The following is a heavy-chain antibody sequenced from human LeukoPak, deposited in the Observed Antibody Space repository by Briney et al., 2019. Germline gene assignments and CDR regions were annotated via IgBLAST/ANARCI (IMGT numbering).Heavy chain of an antibody. CDR3: TTDLSNGRKVSKGYYYYYYMDV. CDR2: IKSKTDGGTP. V-gene: IGHV3-15*01. J-gene: IGHJ6*03. D-gene: IGHD4-23*01. Sequence: GGSLSLFCAASGFTLSNAWMSWVRQAPGKGLVGVGCIKSKTDGGTPDYAAAVKGRFTISSDDPKNTLYLQMHSQKTEDTAVYYCTTDLSNGRKVSKGYYYYYYMDVWGKGTTVTVSS. CDR1: GFTLSNAW.